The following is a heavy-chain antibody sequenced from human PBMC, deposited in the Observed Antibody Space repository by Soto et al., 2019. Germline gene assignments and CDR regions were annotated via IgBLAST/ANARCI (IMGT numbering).Heavy chain of an antibody. V-gene: IGHV1-69*13. CDR2: VIPVLGQA. Sequence: GASVKVSCKASGGIFSSYAISWLRQAPGQGLEWMGAVIPVLGQAYYAQALQDRVTITADESTRTAYMELSSLTSEDTAVYFCARVGGVGAPPRADYWGQGTLVTVSS. D-gene: IGHD1-26*01. CDR1: GGIFSSYA. J-gene: IGHJ4*02. CDR3: ARVGGVGAPPRADY.